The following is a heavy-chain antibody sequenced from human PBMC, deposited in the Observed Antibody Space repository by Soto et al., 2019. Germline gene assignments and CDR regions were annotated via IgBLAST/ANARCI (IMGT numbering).Heavy chain of an antibody. V-gene: IGHV4-61*01. CDR2: MYYTGIT. D-gene: IGHD1-26*01. J-gene: IGHJ4*02. Sequence: SETLSLTCTVSGGSVSSGSYYWSWILQPPGKGLEWIGYMYYTGITDYHPSLKSRVTISVDTSKNQFSLKLSSVTAADTAVYYCARDGGTIGDFDYWGQGTLVTVSS. CDR1: GGSVSSGSYY. CDR3: ARDGGTIGDFDY.